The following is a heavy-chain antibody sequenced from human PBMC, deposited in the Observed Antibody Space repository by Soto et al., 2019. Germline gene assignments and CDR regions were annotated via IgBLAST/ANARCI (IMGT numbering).Heavy chain of an antibody. Sequence: LGESLKISCKGSGYSFTSYWISWVRQMPGKGLEWMGRIDPSDSYTNYSPSFQGHVTISADKSISTAYLQWSSLKASDTAMYYCARHSYCSSTSCYIRSLINYYYYGMDVWGQGTTVTVSS. V-gene: IGHV5-10-1*01. CDR2: IDPSDSYT. J-gene: IGHJ6*02. CDR1: GYSFTSYW. D-gene: IGHD2-2*02. CDR3: ARHSYCSSTSCYIRSLINYYYYGMDV.